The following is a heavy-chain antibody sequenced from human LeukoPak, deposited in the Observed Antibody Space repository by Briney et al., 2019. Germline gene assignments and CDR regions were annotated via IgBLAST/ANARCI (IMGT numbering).Heavy chain of an antibody. CDR1: GLTFSSYA. CDR3: AKEIVQLEPLLYPYMDV. CDR2: ISGSGGST. V-gene: IGHV3-23*01. J-gene: IGHJ6*03. Sequence: GGSLRLSCAASGLTFSSYAMTWVRQAPGKGLEWVSAISGSGGSTYYADSVKGRFTISRDNSKNTLYLQMNSLRAEDTAVYYCAKEIVQLEPLLYPYMDVWGKGTTVTISS. D-gene: IGHD1-1*01.